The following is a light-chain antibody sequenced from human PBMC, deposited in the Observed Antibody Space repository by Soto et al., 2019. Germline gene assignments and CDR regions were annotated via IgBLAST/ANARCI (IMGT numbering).Light chain of an antibody. Sequence: EIVLTQSQATLSLSQGDRATISCRASLSVRSFLAWYHQKPGQAHRLLIYDAFNRTTGVPGRFSGSGSGTDCTITVSSREPEDLAVYYCQQRYNWPYTFGHRNKLEIK. CDR1: LSVRSF. CDR3: QQRYNWPYT. J-gene: IGKJ2*01. CDR2: DAF. V-gene: IGKV3-11*01.